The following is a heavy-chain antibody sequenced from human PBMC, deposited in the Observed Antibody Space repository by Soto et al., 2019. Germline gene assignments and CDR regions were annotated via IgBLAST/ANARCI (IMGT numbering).Heavy chain of an antibody. Sequence: PSETLSLTCTVTGGTIRPHYWTRIRQSAGMGLEWIGRIYSSVSTTYNPSLKSRVTISLDTSMNHFSLRLRSVTAAEPAGLYCRRRQRFTEWLDHWGQGTLL. J-gene: IGHJ4*02. CDR3: RRRQRFTEWLDH. D-gene: IGHD3-3*01. V-gene: IGHV4-4*07. CDR2: IYSSVST. CDR1: GGTIRPHY.